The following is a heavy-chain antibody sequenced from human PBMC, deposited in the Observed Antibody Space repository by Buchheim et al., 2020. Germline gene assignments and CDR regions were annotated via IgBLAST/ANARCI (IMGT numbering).Heavy chain of an antibody. CDR2: ISSSSSYI. CDR3: ARVSKMATTYGVYFDY. V-gene: IGHV3-21*01. D-gene: IGHD5-24*01. Sequence: EVQLVESGGGLVKPGGSLRLSCAASGFTFSSYSMNWVRQAPGKGLEWVSSISSSSSYIYYADSVKGRFTISRDNAKNSLYLQMNSLRAEDTAVYYCARVSKMATTYGVYFDYWGQGTL. J-gene: IGHJ4*02. CDR1: GFTFSSYS.